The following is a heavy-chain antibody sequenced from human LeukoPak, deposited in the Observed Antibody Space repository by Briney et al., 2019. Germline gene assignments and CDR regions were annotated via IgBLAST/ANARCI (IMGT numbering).Heavy chain of an antibody. J-gene: IGHJ4*02. CDR3: ARDLGNVGATVH. CDR2: INPSGGST. Sequence: GASVKVSCKASGYTFTSYYMHWVRQAPGQGLEWMGIINPSGGSTSYAQKFQGRVTMTGDTSTSTVYMELSSLRSEDTAVYYCARDLGNVGATVHWGQGTLVTVSS. CDR1: GYTFTSYY. V-gene: IGHV1-46*01. D-gene: IGHD1-26*01.